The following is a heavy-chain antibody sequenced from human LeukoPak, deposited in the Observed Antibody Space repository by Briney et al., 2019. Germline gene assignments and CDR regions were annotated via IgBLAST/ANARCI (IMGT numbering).Heavy chain of an antibody. J-gene: IGHJ1*01. CDR2: ITDSGSRT. V-gene: IGHV3-23*01. Sequence: GGSLRLSCAASGFTFSSYSMSWVRQAPGKGLEWVSMITDSGSRTYYADSVKGRFTISRDNSKNTLYLKMNSLRAEDTALYYCAPTSRFSFQHWGQGTLVTVSS. CDR1: GFTFSSYS. CDR3: APTSRFSFQH. D-gene: IGHD6-6*01.